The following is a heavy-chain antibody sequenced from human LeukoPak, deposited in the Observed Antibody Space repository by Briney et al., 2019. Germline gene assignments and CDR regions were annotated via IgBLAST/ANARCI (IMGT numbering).Heavy chain of an antibody. CDR3: ARVRYDFWSGYLVDY. CDR2: IYYSGST. V-gene: IGHV4-59*11. J-gene: IGHJ4*02. Sequence: NPSETLSLTCTASGGSISSHYWSWIRQPPGKGLEWIGYIYYSGSTNYNPSLKSRVTISVDTSKNQFSLKLSSVTAPDTAVYYCARVRYDFWSGYLVDYWGQGTLVTVSS. CDR1: GGSISSHY. D-gene: IGHD3-3*01.